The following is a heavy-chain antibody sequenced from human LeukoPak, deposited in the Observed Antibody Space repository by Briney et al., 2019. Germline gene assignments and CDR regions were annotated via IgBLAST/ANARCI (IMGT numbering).Heavy chain of an antibody. J-gene: IGHJ4*02. V-gene: IGHV1-2*02. D-gene: IGHD3-22*01. Sequence: ASVKVSCKASGYTFTGYYMHWVRQAPGQGLEWMGWINPNSGGTNYAQKFQGRVTMTRDTSISTAYMELSRLRSDDTAVYYCARGKGIVVVNTGFDYWGQGTLVTVSS. CDR1: GYTFTGYY. CDR2: INPNSGGT. CDR3: ARGKGIVVVNTGFDY.